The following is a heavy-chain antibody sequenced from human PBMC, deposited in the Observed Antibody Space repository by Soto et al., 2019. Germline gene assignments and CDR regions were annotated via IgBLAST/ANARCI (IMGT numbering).Heavy chain of an antibody. Sequence: SETLSLTCAVSGGSISSSNWWSWIRQPPGKGLEWIGYIYYRGNTNYNPSLKSRVTISVDTSKNQFSLKLSSVTAADTAVYYCARQPGYYDILTGYSTYYFDYWGQGTPVTVSS. CDR2: IYYRGNT. D-gene: IGHD3-9*01. J-gene: IGHJ4*02. CDR3: ARQPGYYDILTGYSTYYFDY. CDR1: GGSISSSNW. V-gene: IGHV4-4*02.